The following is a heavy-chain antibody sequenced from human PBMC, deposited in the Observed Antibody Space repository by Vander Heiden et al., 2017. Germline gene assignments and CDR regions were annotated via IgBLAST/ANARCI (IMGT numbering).Heavy chain of an antibody. D-gene: IGHD1-26*01. Sequence: EVQLLESGGGLVQPGGSLRLSCAASGFTFSSYAMSWVRQAPGKGLEWVSAISGSGGSTYYADSVKGRFTISRDNSKNTLYLQMNSLRAEDTAVYYCAKPKPRGSYYKDYFDYWGQGTLVTVSS. CDR3: AKPKPRGSYYKDYFDY. V-gene: IGHV3-23*01. J-gene: IGHJ4*02. CDR2: ISGSGGST. CDR1: GFTFSSYA.